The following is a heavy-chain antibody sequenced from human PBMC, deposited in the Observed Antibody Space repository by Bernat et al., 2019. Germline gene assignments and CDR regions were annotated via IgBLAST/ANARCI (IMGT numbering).Heavy chain of an antibody. CDR2: ISYDGSNK. D-gene: IGHD3-16*01. Sequence: QVQLVESGGGVVQPGRSLRLSCAASGFTFSSYAMHWVRQAPGKGLEWVAVISYDGSNKYYADSVKGRFTISRDNSKNTLYLQMNSLRAEDTAVYYCARDHGRLIPFDYCGQGTLVTVSS. J-gene: IGHJ4*02. CDR3: ARDHGRLIPFDY. V-gene: IGHV3-30-3*01. CDR1: GFTFSSYA.